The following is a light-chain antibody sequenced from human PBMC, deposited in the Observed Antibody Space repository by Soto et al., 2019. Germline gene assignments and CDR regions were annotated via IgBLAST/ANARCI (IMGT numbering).Light chain of an antibody. J-gene: IGKJ4*01. V-gene: IGKV3-15*01. CDR2: GAS. Sequence: VLPQAPGTRAFSPCECAALYSRASRRLSSSYLTWYQQKPGQAPRVLIYGASTRATGTPARFSGRGSGTEFTLTISSLQSEDFAVYYCQQYDVRPLTFGGGTKVDIK. CDR3: QQYDVRPLT. CDR1: RRLSSSY.